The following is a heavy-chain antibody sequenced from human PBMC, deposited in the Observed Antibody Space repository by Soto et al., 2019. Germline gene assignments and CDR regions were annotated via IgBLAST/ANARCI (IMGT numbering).Heavy chain of an antibody. V-gene: IGHV4-59*01. CDR3: ARVQLLWFGAYGMDV. CDR2: IYYSGST. J-gene: IGHJ6*02. CDR1: GGSISSYY. D-gene: IGHD3-10*01. Sequence: SETLSLTCTVSGGSISSYYWSWIRQPPGKGLEWIGYIYYSGSTNYNPSLKSRVTISVDTSKNQFSLKLSSVTAADTAVYYCARVQLLWFGAYGMDVWGQGTTVTVSS.